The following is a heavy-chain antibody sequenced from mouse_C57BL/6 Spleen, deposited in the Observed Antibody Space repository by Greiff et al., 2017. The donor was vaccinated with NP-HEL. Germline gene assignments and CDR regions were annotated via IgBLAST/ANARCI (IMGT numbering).Heavy chain of an antibody. CDR3: ARRDGYYGYFDV. CDR2: FHPYNDDT. J-gene: IGHJ1*03. Sequence: QVHVKQSGAELVKPGASVKMSCKASGYTFTTYPIEWMKQNHGKSLEWIGNFHPYNDDTKYNEKFKGKATLTVEKSSSTVYLELSRLTSDDSAVYYCARRDGYYGYFDVWGTGTTVTVSS. CDR1: GYTFTTYP. D-gene: IGHD2-3*01. V-gene: IGHV1-47*01.